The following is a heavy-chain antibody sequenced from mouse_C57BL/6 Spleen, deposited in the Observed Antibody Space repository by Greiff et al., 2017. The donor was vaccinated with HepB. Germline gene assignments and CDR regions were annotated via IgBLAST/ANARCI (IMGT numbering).Heavy chain of an antibody. J-gene: IGHJ2*01. D-gene: IGHD1-1*01. CDR2: IYPGDGDT. CDR3: ARSKDYYGSSYVDY. Sequence: QVQLKESGPELVKPGASVKISCKASGYAFSSSWMNWVKQRPGKGLEWIGRIYPGDGDTNYNGKFKGKATLTADKSSSTAYMQLSSLTSEDSAVYFCARSKDYYGSSYVDYWGQGTTLTVSS. V-gene: IGHV1-82*01. CDR1: GYAFSSSW.